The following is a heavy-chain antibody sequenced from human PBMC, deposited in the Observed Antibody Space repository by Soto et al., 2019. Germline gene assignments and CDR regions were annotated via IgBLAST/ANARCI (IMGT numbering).Heavy chain of an antibody. V-gene: IGHV4-61*01. D-gene: IGHD6-13*01. CDR2: IISSGST. CDR3: ARQRIAAAQCYFDY. Sequence: PSETLSLTCTVSGGSVSSGSYYWTWIRQSPGKGLEWMGYIISSGSTDYNPPLKSRVTISVDSSKNEFSLKLRSVTAADTAVYYCARQRIAAAQCYFDYWGQGMLVTVSS. J-gene: IGHJ4*02. CDR1: GGSVSSGSYY.